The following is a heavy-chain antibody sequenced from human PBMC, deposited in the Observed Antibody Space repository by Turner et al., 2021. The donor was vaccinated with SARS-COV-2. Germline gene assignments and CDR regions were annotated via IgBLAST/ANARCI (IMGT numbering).Heavy chain of an antibody. V-gene: IGHV3-15*01. J-gene: IGHJ4*02. CDR3: TTRSGSFDY. Sequence: EVQLVESGGGLVERGGSLTLSCAVSGLTFSNAWMNWVRQAPGKGLEWVGRIKSKTDGGTTDYAAPVKDRFTISRDDSKNTMYLQMSSLKTEDTALYYCTTRSGSFDYWGQGTLVTVSS. CDR1: GLTFSNAW. D-gene: IGHD1-26*01. CDR2: IKSKTDGGTT.